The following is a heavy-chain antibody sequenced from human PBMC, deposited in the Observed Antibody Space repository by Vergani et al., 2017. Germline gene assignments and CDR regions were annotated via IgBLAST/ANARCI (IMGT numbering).Heavy chain of an antibody. V-gene: IGHV4-39*07. J-gene: IGHJ4*02. CDR2: IYYSGST. CDR3: ARDLDGDLLFDY. Sequence: QLQLQESGPGLVKPSETLSLTCTVSGGSISSSSYYWGWIRQPPGKGLEWIGSIYYSGSTYYNPSLKSRVTISVDTSKNQFSLKLSSVTAADTAVYYCARDLDGDLLFDYWGQGTLVTVSS. CDR1: GGSISSSSYY. D-gene: IGHD4-17*01.